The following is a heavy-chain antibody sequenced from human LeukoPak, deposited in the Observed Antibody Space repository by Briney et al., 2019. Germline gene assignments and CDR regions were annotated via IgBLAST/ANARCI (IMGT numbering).Heavy chain of an antibody. D-gene: IGHD3-3*01. J-gene: IGHJ1*01. CDR1: GFTVSSNY. Sequence: GGSLRLSCAASGFTVSSNYMSWVRQAPGKGLEWVSVIYSGSSTYYADSVKGRFTISRDNSKNTLYLQMNSLRAEDTAVYYCASAAYYDFWSGYYFSEYFQHWGQGTLVTVSS. V-gene: IGHV3-53*01. CDR2: IYSGSST. CDR3: ASAAYYDFWSGYYFSEYFQH.